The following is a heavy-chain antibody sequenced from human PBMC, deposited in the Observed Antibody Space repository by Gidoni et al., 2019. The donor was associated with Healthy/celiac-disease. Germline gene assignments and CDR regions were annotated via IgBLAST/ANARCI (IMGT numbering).Heavy chain of an antibody. J-gene: IGHJ6*02. CDR1: GFTFDDYA. Sequence: EVQLVESGGGLVQPGRSLRRSCAASGFTFDDYALNWVRQAPGKGLEWVSGISWNSGSIGYADSVKGRFTISRDNAKNSLYLQMNSLRAEDTALYYCAKDTVYGSNSYYYGMDVWGQGTTVTVSS. D-gene: IGHD2-8*01. CDR2: ISWNSGSI. CDR3: AKDTVYGSNSYYYGMDV. V-gene: IGHV3-9*01.